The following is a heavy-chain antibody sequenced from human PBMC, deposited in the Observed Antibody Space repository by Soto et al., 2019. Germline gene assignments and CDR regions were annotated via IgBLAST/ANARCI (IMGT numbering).Heavy chain of an antibody. CDR3: ARVDYYYMDV. CDR2: ISAFNVNT. J-gene: IGHJ6*03. CDR1: GYTFTSYG. V-gene: IGHV1-18*01. Sequence: ASVKVSCKTSGYTFTSYGISWVRQAPGQGLEWMGWISAFNVNTNYAQKFRGRVTMTTDRPTNTAYMELRSLRSDDTAVYYCARVDYYYMDVRGKGTTVTVSS.